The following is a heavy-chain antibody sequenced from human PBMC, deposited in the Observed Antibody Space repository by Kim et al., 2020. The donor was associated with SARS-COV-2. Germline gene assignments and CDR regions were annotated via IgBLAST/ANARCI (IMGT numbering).Heavy chain of an antibody. V-gene: IGHV3-23*01. J-gene: IGHJ4*02. CDR3: AKVLYDVTGVDLIYYFDF. Sequence: KGRFTISRDNSKNTLYLQMSSLRAEDTATYFCAKVLYDVTGVDLIYYFDFWGQGTLVTVSS. D-gene: IGHD7-27*01.